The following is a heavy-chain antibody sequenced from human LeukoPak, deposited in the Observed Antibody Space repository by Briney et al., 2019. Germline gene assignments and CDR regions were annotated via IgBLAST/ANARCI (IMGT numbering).Heavy chain of an antibody. Sequence: ASVKVSCKASGYTFTSYGINWVRQATGQGLEWMGWMNPNSGNTGYAQKFQGRVTMTRNTSISTAYMELSSLRSEDTAVYYCARFGGSDTPLLYYYYYYYMDVWGKGTTVTVSS. J-gene: IGHJ6*03. CDR1: GYTFTSYG. CDR3: ARFGGSDTPLLYYYYYYYMDV. CDR2: MNPNSGNT. V-gene: IGHV1-8*01. D-gene: IGHD3-16*01.